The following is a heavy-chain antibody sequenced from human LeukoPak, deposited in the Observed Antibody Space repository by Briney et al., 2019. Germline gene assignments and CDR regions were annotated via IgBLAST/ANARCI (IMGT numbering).Heavy chain of an antibody. Sequence: SETLSLTCAVYGGSFRGYYWSWIRQPPGKGLEWIGEINHSGSTNYNPSLKSRVTISVDTSKNQFSLKLSSVTAADTAVYYCARKGGTFDYWGQGTLVTVSS. CDR1: GGSFRGYY. V-gene: IGHV4-34*01. D-gene: IGHD2-15*01. CDR2: INHSGST. CDR3: ARKGGTFDY. J-gene: IGHJ4*02.